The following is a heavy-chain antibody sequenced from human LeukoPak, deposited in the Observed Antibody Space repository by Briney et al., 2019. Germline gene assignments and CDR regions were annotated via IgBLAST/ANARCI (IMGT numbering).Heavy chain of an antibody. CDR3: AKGAYYYDSSGFVDY. V-gene: IGHV3-9*03. D-gene: IGHD3-22*01. J-gene: IGHJ4*02. CDR2: ISWNSGSI. CDR1: GFTFDDYA. Sequence: GRSLRLSCAASGFTFDDYAMHWVRQAPGKGLEWVSGISWNSGSIGYADSVKGRFTISRDNAKNSLYLQMNSLRAEDMALYYCAKGAYYYDSSGFVDYWGQGTLVTVSS.